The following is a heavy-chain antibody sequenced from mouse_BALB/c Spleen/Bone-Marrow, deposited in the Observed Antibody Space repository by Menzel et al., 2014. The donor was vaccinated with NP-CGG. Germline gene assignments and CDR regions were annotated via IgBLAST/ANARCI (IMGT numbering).Heavy chain of an antibody. D-gene: IGHD5-1-1*01. Sequence: EVQLQQSGPELVKPGASVKMSCKASGYTFTSYVMHWVKQKPGQGLEWIGYINPYNDGTKYNEKFKGKATLTSDKSSSTDYMELSSLTSEDSEVEYCARWRYPYAMDYWGQGTSVTVSS. CDR2: INPYNDGT. J-gene: IGHJ4*01. CDR3: ARWRYPYAMDY. V-gene: IGHV1-14*01. CDR1: GYTFTSYV.